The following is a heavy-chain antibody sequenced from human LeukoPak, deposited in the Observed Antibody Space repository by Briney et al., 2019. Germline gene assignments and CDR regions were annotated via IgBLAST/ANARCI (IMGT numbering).Heavy chain of an antibody. CDR1: GFTFSSYS. V-gene: IGHV3-21*01. CDR3: ARDPQAGRDWDRFDY. J-gene: IGHJ4*02. CDR2: ISSSSSYI. D-gene: IGHD1-26*01. Sequence: GGSLRLSCAASGFTFSSYSMNWVRQAPGKGLEWVSSISSSSSYIYYADPVKGRFTISRDNAKNSLYLQMNSLRAEDTAVYYCARDPQAGRDWDRFDYWGQGTLVTVSS.